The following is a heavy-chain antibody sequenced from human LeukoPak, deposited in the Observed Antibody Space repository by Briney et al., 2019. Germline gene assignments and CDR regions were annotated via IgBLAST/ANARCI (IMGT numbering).Heavy chain of an antibody. V-gene: IGHV4-59*01. CDR1: GGSIDSFY. J-gene: IGHJ4*02. Sequence: PSETLSLTCTVSGGSIDSFYWTWIRQPPGKGLEWIGYIYYSGTTNYNPSLKSRVTISVDTSKNQFSLKLSSVTAADTAVYYCARAFSGSQALSYWGQGTLVTVSS. CDR3: ARAFSGSQALSY. CDR2: IYYSGTT. D-gene: IGHD1-26*01.